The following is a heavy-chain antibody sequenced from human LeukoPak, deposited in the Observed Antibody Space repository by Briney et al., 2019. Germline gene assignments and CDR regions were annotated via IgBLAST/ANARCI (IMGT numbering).Heavy chain of an antibody. CDR2: IYYSGST. Sequence: SETLSLTCTVSGGSISSGDYSWSWIRQPPGKGLEWIGYIYYSGSTYYNPSLKSRVTISVDTSKNQFSLKLSSVTAADTAVYYCARPHRSSGYYYAFDIWGQGTMVTVSS. J-gene: IGHJ3*02. CDR3: ARPHRSSGYYYAFDI. CDR1: GGSISSGDYS. V-gene: IGHV4-30-4*01. D-gene: IGHD3-22*01.